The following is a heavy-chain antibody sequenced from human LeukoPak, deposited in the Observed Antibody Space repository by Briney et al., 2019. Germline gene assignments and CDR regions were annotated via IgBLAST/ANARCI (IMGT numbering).Heavy chain of an antibody. D-gene: IGHD3-22*01. CDR1: GFTFSSYE. CDR3: AKSGPGGTYDSGSYYSSFDY. V-gene: IGHV3-23*01. CDR2: ISGSGGIT. Sequence: GGSLRLSCAASGFTFSSYEMNWVRQAPGKGLEWVSSISGSGGITYYADSVKGRFTISRDNSKNTLYLQMNSLRAEDTALYYCAKSGPGGTYDSGSYYSSFDYWGQGILVTVSS. J-gene: IGHJ4*02.